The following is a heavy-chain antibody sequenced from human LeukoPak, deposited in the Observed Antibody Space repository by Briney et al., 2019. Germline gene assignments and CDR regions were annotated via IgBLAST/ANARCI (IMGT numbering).Heavy chain of an antibody. CDR1: GFTFTTYW. Sequence: GGSLRLTCAASGFTFTTYWMHWVRQAPGKGLVWVSHINSDGSITSYADSVKGRFTISRDNAKNTLYLQMNSLRAENTAVYYCARDAVDTANAVWGQGTTVTVSS. D-gene: IGHD5-18*01. V-gene: IGHV3-74*01. CDR2: INSDGSIT. J-gene: IGHJ6*02. CDR3: ARDAVDTANAV.